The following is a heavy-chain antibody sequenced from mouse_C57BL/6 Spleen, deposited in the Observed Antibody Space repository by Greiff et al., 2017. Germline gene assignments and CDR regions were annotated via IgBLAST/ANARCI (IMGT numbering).Heavy chain of an antibody. J-gene: IGHJ4*01. CDR2: IWSGGST. CDR3: ARSIYYGKPHAMDY. CDR1: GFSLTSYG. Sequence: VQLQQSGPGLVQPSQSLSITCTVSGFSLTSYGVHWVRQSPGKGLEWLGVIWSGGSTDYNAAFISRLSISKDNSKSQVFFKMNSLQADDTAIYXCARSIYYGKPHAMDYWGQGTSVTVSS. D-gene: IGHD2-1*01. V-gene: IGHV2-2*01.